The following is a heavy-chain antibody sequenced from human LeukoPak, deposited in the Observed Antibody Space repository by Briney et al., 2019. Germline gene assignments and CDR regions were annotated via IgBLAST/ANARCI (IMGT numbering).Heavy chain of an antibody. V-gene: IGHV4-34*01. CDR1: GGSFSGYY. CDR2: INHRGST. Sequence: PSETLSLTCAVYGGSFSGYYWSWIRQPPGKGLEWIGEINHRGSTNYNPALKSRVTISVDTSKNQFSLKLSSVTAADTAVYYCARGAPPGIAAAGTKFDPWGQGTLVTVSS. D-gene: IGHD6-13*01. J-gene: IGHJ5*02. CDR3: ARGAPPGIAAAGTKFDP.